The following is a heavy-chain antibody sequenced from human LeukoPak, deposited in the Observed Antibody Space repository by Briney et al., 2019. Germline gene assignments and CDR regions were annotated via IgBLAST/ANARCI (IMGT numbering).Heavy chain of an antibody. V-gene: IGHV3-33*08. CDR1: GFTFSTYA. D-gene: IGHD1-7*01. Sequence: GGSLRLSCAASGFTFSTYAMHWVRQAPGKGLEWVAIIYFDGNTIYYADSVKGRFTISRDNSKNTLYLQMDGLRAEDTAVYYCARDLRKNSYFDYWGQGTLVTVSS. CDR2: IYFDGNTI. CDR3: ARDLRKNSYFDY. J-gene: IGHJ4*02.